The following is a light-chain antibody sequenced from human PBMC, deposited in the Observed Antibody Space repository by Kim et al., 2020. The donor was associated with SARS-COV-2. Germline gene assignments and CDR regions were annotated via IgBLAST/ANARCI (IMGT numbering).Light chain of an antibody. Sequence: GQSIPISCTGTIDDIGSYKLISWYQQSPGEGTELTIHEGTKRASGVSDRFSGSKAGSMASLTSSGLQAEDEADYYCCTYAGYTGWLFGGGTQLTVL. CDR1: IDDIGSYKL. CDR3: CTYAGYTGWL. J-gene: IGLJ3*02. V-gene: IGLV2-23*01. CDR2: EGT.